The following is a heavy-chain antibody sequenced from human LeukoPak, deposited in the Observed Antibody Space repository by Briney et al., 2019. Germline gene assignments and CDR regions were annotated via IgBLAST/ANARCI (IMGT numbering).Heavy chain of an antibody. Sequence: GGSLRLSCAASGFTFSRYNMNWVRQAPGKGLEWVSSISNGSSYIYYADSVKGRFTISRDNAKNSLYLQMNSLRAEDTAVYYCARDDIAVATCFDYWGQGTLVTVSS. CDR3: ARDDIAVATCFDY. D-gene: IGHD6-19*01. CDR2: ISNGSSYI. J-gene: IGHJ4*02. V-gene: IGHV3-21*01. CDR1: GFTFSRYN.